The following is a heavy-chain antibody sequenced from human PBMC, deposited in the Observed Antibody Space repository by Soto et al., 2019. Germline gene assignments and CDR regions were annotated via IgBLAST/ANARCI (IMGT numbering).Heavy chain of an antibody. CDR3: ARDRGCSSTSCLYGMDV. Sequence: SETLSLTCTVSGGSISSGGYYWSWIRQHPGKGLEWIGYIYYSGSTYYNPSLKSRVTISADTSKNQFSLKLSSVTAADTAVYYCARDRGCSSTSCLYGMDVWGQGTTVTVSS. J-gene: IGHJ6*02. CDR1: GGSISSGGYY. CDR2: IYYSGST. D-gene: IGHD2-2*01. V-gene: IGHV4-31*03.